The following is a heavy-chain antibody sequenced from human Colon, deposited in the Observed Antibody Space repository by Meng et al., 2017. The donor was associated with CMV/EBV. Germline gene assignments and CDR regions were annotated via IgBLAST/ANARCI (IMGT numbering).Heavy chain of an antibody. V-gene: IGHV1-8*01. CDR3: ARGPRSGWADF. Sequence: SCRASGYTLPNYDINWVRLAAGQGLEWMGWMNPDSGLKVYAQRFQGRVIMTSNSVTGTVYMEVSSLTSEDTGVYYCARGPRSGWADFWGQGTLVTVS. CDR1: GYTLPNYD. J-gene: IGHJ4*02. CDR2: MNPDSGLK. D-gene: IGHD6-19*01.